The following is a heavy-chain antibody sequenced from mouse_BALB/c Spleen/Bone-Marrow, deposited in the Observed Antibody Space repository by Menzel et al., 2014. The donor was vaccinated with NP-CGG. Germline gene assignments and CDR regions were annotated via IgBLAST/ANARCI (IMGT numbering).Heavy chain of an antibody. J-gene: IGHJ3*01. CDR2: IWTGGGT. D-gene: IGHD1-1*01. Sequence: VKVVESGPGLVAPSQSLSITCTVSGFSLTSYDMNWVRPPPGKGLEWLGVIWTGGGTDYNSAFMSRLSISKDNSKSQVFLKMNSLQTDDTAIYYCVREKNLYGTPLAYWGQGTLVTVSA. V-gene: IGHV2-9-2*01. CDR1: GFSLTSYD. CDR3: VREKNLYGTPLAY.